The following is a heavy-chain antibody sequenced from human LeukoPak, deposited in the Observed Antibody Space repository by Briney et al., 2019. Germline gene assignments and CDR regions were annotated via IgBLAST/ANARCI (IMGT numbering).Heavy chain of an antibody. Sequence: SETLSLTCTVSGGSISRFYWSWIRQPPGKGLEWIAYISYSGSTKYNPSLKSRVTISVDTSKNQFSLKLSSVTAADTAVYYCARVWGYGGTYDAFDIWGQGTMVTVSS. CDR1: GGSISRFY. V-gene: IGHV4-59*12. J-gene: IGHJ3*02. CDR3: ARVWGYGGTYDAFDI. D-gene: IGHD4-23*01. CDR2: ISYSGST.